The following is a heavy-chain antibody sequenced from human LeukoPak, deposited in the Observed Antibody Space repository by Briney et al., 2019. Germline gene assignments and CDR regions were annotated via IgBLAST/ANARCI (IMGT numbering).Heavy chain of an antibody. D-gene: IGHD6-19*01. V-gene: IGHV4-39*07. CDR2: IYYSGST. J-gene: IGHJ3*02. CDR3: ARAFRGGYSSGRYDAFDI. CDR1: GYSISSSSYY. Sequence: MSSETLSLTCTVSGYSISSSSYYWGWIRQPPGKGLEWIGSIYYSGSTYYNPSLKSRVTISVDTSKNHFSLKLSSVTAADTAVYYCARAFRGGYSSGRYDAFDIWGQGTMVTVSS.